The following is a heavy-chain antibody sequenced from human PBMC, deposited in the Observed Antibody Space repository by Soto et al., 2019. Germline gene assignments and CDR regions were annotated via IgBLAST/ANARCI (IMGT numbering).Heavy chain of an antibody. CDR3: AKIPTYGDYADY. CDR1: GFTFIRYG. J-gene: IGHJ4*02. CDR2: ISYDGSNK. D-gene: IGHD4-17*01. V-gene: IGHV3-30*18. Sequence: GGSLRLSCAASGFTFIRYGMHWVLQAPGKGLEWVAVISYDGSNKYYADSVKGRFTISRDNSKNTLYLQMNSLRAEDTAVYYCAKIPTYGDYADYWGQGTLVTVSS.